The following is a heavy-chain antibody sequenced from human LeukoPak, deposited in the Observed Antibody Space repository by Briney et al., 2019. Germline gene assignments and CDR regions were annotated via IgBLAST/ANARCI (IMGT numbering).Heavy chain of an antibody. CDR2: IIPTFGTA. Sequence: ASVKVSCKASGGTFSSYAISWVRQAPGQGLEWMGGIIPTFGTANYAQKFQGRVTITADESTSTAYMELSSLRSEDTAVYYCARRLWSGYSSFGYWGQGTLVTVSS. CDR3: ARRLWSGYSSFGY. D-gene: IGHD3-3*01. CDR1: GGTFSSYA. V-gene: IGHV1-69*01. J-gene: IGHJ4*02.